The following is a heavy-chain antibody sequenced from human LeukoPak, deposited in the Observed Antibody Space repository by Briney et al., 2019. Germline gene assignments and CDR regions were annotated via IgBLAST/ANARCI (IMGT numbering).Heavy chain of an antibody. CDR2: ISSSSSYI. J-gene: IGHJ1*01. Sequence: KSGGSLRLSCAASGCTFSSYSMNWVRQAPGKGLEWVSSISSSSSYIYYADSVKGRFTISRDNAKNSLYLQMNSLRAEDTAVYYCARSGYCSSTSCYYFQHWGQGTLVTVSS. D-gene: IGHD2-2*01. CDR1: GCTFSSYS. V-gene: IGHV3-21*01. CDR3: ARSGYCSSTSCYYFQH.